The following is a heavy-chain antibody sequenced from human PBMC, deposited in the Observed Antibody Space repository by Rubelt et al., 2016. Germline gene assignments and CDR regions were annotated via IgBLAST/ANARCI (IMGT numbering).Heavy chain of an antibody. D-gene: IGHD6-19*01. CDR3: ARGHSSSGWYY. V-gene: IGHV4-39*07. Sequence: QVQLQESGPGLVKPSETLSLICSVSGGSITSDSHYWSWVRQPPGKGLEWIGRIFYSGNTYYNPSLKSRVTISVDTSKNQYSLKLRSVTAADTAVYYCARGHSSSGWYYWGQGALVTVSS. J-gene: IGHJ4*02. CDR2: IFYSGNT. CDR1: GGSITSDSHY.